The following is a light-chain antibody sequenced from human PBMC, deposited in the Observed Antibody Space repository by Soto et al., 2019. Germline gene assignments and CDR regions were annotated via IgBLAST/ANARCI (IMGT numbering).Light chain of an antibody. V-gene: IGLV2-23*02. Sequence: QSVLTQPASVSGSPGQSITISCTGTSSDVGSYNLVSWYQQHPGKAPKFMIYEVTTRPSGVSNRFSGSKSGNTASLTISGLQAEDEADYDCCSYADSSTWVFGGGTKVTVL. J-gene: IGLJ3*02. CDR1: SSDVGSYNL. CDR2: EVT. CDR3: CSYADSSTWV.